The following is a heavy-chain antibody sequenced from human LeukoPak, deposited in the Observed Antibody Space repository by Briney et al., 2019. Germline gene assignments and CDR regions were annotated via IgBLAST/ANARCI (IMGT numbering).Heavy chain of an antibody. CDR3: AIEVSGAAGN. CDR1: GFTLSSYG. Sequence: GGSLRLSCAASGFTLSSYGMHWVRQAPGKGLEWVAVISYDGSNKYYADSVKGRFTISRDNSKNTLYLQMNSLRAEDTAVYYCAIEVSGAAGNWGQGTLVTVSS. J-gene: IGHJ4*02. CDR2: ISYDGSNK. D-gene: IGHD6-13*01. V-gene: IGHV3-30*03.